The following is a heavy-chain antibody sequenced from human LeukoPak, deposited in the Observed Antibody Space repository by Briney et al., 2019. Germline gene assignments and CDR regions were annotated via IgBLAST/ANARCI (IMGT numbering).Heavy chain of an antibody. CDR1: GYTFTGYY. CDR3: ARDPVGYCSGGSCYGYYFDY. V-gene: IGHV1-2*02. Sequence: GASVKVSCKASGYTFTGYYIHWVRQAPGQGLEWMGWINPNSGGTNYAQKFQGRVTMTRDTSISTAYMELSRLRSDDTAVYYCARDPVGYCSGGSCYGYYFDYWGQGTLVTVSS. J-gene: IGHJ4*02. D-gene: IGHD2-15*01. CDR2: INPNSGGT.